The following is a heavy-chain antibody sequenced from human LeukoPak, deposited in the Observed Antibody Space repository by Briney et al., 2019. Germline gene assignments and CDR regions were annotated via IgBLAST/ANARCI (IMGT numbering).Heavy chain of an antibody. Sequence: SVKVSCKASGGTFSSYAISWVRQAPGQGLEWMGRIIPILGIANYAQKFQGRVTITAVKSTSTAYMELSSLRSEDTAVYYCARKGRGYDYYFDYWGQGTLVTVSS. J-gene: IGHJ4*02. CDR3: ARKGRGYDYYFDY. V-gene: IGHV1-69*04. D-gene: IGHD5-12*01. CDR1: GGTFSSYA. CDR2: IIPILGIA.